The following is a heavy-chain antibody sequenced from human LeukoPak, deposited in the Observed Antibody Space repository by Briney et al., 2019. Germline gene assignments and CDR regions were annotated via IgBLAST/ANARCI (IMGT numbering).Heavy chain of an antibody. CDR3: ASHFYYYNSGSYYAFDP. CDR2: ISAYSGNT. D-gene: IGHD3-10*01. V-gene: IGHV1-18*01. J-gene: IGHJ5*02. CDR1: GYTFTNSG. Sequence: GASVKVSCKASGYTFTNSGLSWVRQAPGQGLQWLGLISAYSGNTNCARKFQDRVTMTTDTSTSTAYMELRSLGFADTAIYYCASHFYYYNSGSYYAFDPWGQGTLVTVSS.